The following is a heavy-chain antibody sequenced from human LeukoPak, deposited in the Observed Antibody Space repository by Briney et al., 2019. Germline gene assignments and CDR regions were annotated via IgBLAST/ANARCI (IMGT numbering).Heavy chain of an antibody. Sequence: PGASLRLSCAASGFPFSSYAMSWVRQAPGKGLEWVSAISGSGGSTYYADSVKGRFTISRDNSMNTLYLHMNSLRAEDTAVYYCAKAPPKGYDFWSGYSHFDYWGQGTLVTVSS. CDR1: GFPFSSYA. J-gene: IGHJ4*02. CDR3: AKAPPKGYDFWSGYSHFDY. D-gene: IGHD3-3*01. CDR2: ISGSGGST. V-gene: IGHV3-23*01.